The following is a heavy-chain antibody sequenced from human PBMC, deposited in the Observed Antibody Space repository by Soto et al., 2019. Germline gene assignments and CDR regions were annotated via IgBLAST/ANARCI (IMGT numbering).Heavy chain of an antibody. CDR1: GFTFSGNN. CDR2: ISSSSSYI. D-gene: IGHD6-13*01. J-gene: IGHJ4*02. V-gene: IGHV3-21*01. CDR3: ASHDYSSSWYYLDY. Sequence: GGSLRLSCAASGFTFSGNNMNWVRQAPGKGLEWVSSISSSSSYIYYEDSVKGRFTISRDNAKNSLYLQMNSLRAEDTAVYYCASHDYSSSWYYLDYWGQGTLVTVSS.